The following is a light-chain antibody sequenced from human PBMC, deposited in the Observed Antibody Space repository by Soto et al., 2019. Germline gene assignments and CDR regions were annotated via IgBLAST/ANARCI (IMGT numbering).Light chain of an antibody. Sequence: AIRMTQSPSSFSASTGDRVTITCRASQGISSYLAWYQQKPGKAPKLLIYAASTLQSGVPSRFSGSGSGTDFPLPISCLQSEDFATYYCQQYYSYPHPFGQGTKVEIK. CDR3: QQYYSYPHP. CDR2: AAS. J-gene: IGKJ1*01. CDR1: QGISSY. V-gene: IGKV1-8*01.